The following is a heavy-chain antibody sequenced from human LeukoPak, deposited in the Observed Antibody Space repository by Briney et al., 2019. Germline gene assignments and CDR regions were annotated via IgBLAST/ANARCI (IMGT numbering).Heavy chain of an antibody. CDR2: ISAYNGNT. D-gene: IGHD3-16*02. CDR1: GGTFSSYA. V-gene: IGHV1-18*01. Sequence: ASVRVSCKASGGTFSSYAISWVRQDPGQGLEWMGWISAYNGNTNYAQKLQGRVTMTTDTSTSTAYMELRSLRSDDTAVYYCARLSGRSPDYWGQGTLVTVSS. CDR3: ARLSGRSPDY. J-gene: IGHJ4*02.